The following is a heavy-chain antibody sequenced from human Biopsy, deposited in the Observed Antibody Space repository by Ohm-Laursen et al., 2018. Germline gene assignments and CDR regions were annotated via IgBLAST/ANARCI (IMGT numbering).Heavy chain of an antibody. D-gene: IGHD4-23*01. CDR1: GGSDSRGGFY. J-gene: IGHJ2*01. Sequence: TLSLTCTVSGGSDSRGGFYWSWIRQHPGKGLEWIGYIYYSGTTYYNPSLKSLVTISVDTSKNQFSLKLNSVTAADTAVYYCARRPYGGTRYWYFDLWGRGTLVTVSS. CDR2: IYYSGTT. V-gene: IGHV4-31*01. CDR3: ARRPYGGTRYWYFDL.